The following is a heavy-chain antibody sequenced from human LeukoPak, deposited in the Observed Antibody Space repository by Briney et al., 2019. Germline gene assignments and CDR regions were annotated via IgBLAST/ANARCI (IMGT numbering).Heavy chain of an antibody. CDR2: INPNSGGT. V-gene: IGHV1-2*02. J-gene: IGHJ3*02. Sequence: RASVKVSCKASGYTFTGYYMHWVRQAPGQGLEWMGWINPNSGGTNYAQKFQGRVTMTRDTSISTAYMELSRLRSDDTAVYYCARVVVVVPGAFDIWGQGTMVTVSS. CDR1: GYTFTGYY. D-gene: IGHD2-2*01. CDR3: ARVVVVVPGAFDI.